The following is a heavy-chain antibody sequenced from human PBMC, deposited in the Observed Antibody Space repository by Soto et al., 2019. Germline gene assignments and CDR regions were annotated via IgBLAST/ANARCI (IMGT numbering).Heavy chain of an antibody. V-gene: IGHV4-34*01. CDR2: INHSGST. Sequence: SETLSLTCAVYGGSFSGYYWSWIRQPPGKGLEWIGEINHSGSTNYNPSLKSRVTISVDTSKNQFSLKLSSVTAADTAVYYCAIGEYCSGCSCRGPSYYYMDAWAKRTTLPVSS. CDR1: GGSFSGYY. J-gene: IGHJ6*03. D-gene: IGHD2-15*01. CDR3: AIGEYCSGCSCRGPSYYYMDA.